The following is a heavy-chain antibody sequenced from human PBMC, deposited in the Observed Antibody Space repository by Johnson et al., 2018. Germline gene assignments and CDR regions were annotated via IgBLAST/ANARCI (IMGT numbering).Heavy chain of an antibody. Sequence: VQLQESGGDLVQPGGSLRLSCEASGFTFTSYWMHWVRQVPGKGLVWVSCIFSDGSSTSYADSVKGRFTISRDNAKNTLYLQMNSLRVGATAVYYCARDGDYHDSSGFAFDIWGQGTMVTVSS. CDR2: IFSDGSST. J-gene: IGHJ3*02. D-gene: IGHD3-22*01. V-gene: IGHV3-74*01. CDR3: ARDGDYHDSSGFAFDI. CDR1: GFTFTSYW.